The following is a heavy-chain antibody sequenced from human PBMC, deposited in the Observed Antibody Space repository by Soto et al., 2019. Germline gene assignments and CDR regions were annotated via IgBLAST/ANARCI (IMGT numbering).Heavy chain of an antibody. D-gene: IGHD6-13*01. Sequence: GGSLRLSCAASGFTFGIYAMSWVRQAPGKGLEWVSSISGSGGSIYYAHSVKGRFTISRDKTKNTLDLQMNSLRAEDTAVYHCARVAPEYSSTPRRFDFWGQGTLVTVSS. CDR1: GFTFGIYA. CDR3: ARVAPEYSSTPRRFDF. V-gene: IGHV3-23*01. CDR2: ISGSGGSI. J-gene: IGHJ4*02.